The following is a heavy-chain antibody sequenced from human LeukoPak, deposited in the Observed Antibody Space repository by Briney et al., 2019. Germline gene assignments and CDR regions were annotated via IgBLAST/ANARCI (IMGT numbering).Heavy chain of an antibody. V-gene: IGHV4-61*02. Sequence: SETLSLTCTVSGGSISSGSYYWSWIRQPAGKGLEWIGRIYTSGSTKYNPSLKSRVTISVETSKKQFSLKLSSVTAADTAVYYCARDLSCSSTSCYGYYYYYYMDVWGKGTTVTVSS. D-gene: IGHD2-2*01. CDR1: GGSISSGSYY. CDR3: ARDLSCSSTSCYGYYYYYYMDV. CDR2: IYTSGST. J-gene: IGHJ6*03.